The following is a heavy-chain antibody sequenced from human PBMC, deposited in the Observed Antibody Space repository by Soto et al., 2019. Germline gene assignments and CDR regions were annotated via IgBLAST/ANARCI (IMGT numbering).Heavy chain of an antibody. Sequence: EEQLVESGGGLVKPGGSLRLSCAASGFTFSNAWMSWVRQAPGKGLEWVGRIKSKTNGGATDYIAPVKDRFSISRDDSKTMLYLQMNSLKTEDTAVYYCATASSGFARYFDLWGRGTLVTVSS. CDR3: ATASSGFARYFDL. V-gene: IGHV3-15*01. D-gene: IGHD5-12*01. J-gene: IGHJ2*01. CDR1: GFTFSNAW. CDR2: IKSKTNGGAT.